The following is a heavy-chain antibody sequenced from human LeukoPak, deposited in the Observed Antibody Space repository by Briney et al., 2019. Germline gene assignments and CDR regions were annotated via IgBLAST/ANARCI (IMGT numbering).Heavy chain of an antibody. Sequence: GGSLRLSCAASGFTFSGSAMHWVRQASGKGLEWVGRIRSKANSYATAYAASVKGRFTTSRDDSRNTAYLQMNSLKTEDTAVYYCTRLQHMGAFDIWGQGTMVTVSS. CDR2: IRSKANSYAT. CDR1: GFTFSGSA. J-gene: IGHJ3*02. D-gene: IGHD2-21*01. V-gene: IGHV3-73*01. CDR3: TRLQHMGAFDI.